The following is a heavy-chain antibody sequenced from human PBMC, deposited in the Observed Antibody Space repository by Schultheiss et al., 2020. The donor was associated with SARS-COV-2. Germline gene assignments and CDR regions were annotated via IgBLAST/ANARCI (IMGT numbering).Heavy chain of an antibody. CDR1: GFTFSSYG. Sequence: GGSLRLSCAASGFTFSSYGMHWVRQAPGKGLEWVAVISYDGSNKYYADSVKGRFTISRDNAKNSLYLQMNSLRAEDTAVYYCARESWQGPFDYWGQGTLVTVSS. V-gene: IGHV3-30*12. CDR2: ISYDGSNK. CDR3: ARESWQGPFDY. J-gene: IGHJ4*02.